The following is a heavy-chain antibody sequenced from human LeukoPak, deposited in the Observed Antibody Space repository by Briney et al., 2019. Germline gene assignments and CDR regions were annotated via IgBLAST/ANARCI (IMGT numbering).Heavy chain of an antibody. V-gene: IGHV3-7*01. CDR2: IKKDGSEK. J-gene: IGHJ4*02. Sequence: GGSLRLSCAASEFTFSNYWMSWVRQAPGKGLEWVANIKKDGSEKYYVDSVKGRFSISKDNAKNSVYLQMNSLRAEDTAVYYCRFTYSGSWLYFDYCGQGTLVTVSS. CDR1: EFTFSNYW. CDR3: RFTYSGSWLYFDY. D-gene: IGHD6-13*01.